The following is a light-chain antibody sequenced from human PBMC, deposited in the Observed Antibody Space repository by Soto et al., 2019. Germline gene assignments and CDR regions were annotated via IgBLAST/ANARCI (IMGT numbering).Light chain of an antibody. V-gene: IGKV3-11*01. Sequence: EIVLTQSPATLSLSPGERAILSCRASQSVSTFLAWFQQKPGQPPRILIYNASNRTTGIPARFSSSGSGTDFTLTISSLEPEDFAVYYCQQRGDWPPITFGQGTRLEIK. CDR2: NAS. J-gene: IGKJ5*01. CDR1: QSVSTF. CDR3: QQRGDWPPIT.